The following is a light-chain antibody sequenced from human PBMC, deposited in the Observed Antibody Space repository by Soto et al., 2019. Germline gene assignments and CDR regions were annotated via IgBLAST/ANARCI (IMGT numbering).Light chain of an antibody. CDR2: DAS. Sequence: EIVLTQSPATLSLSPGERATLSCRASQSVSSYLAWYQQKPGQAPRLLISDASNRATGIPARFSGSGSGTDFTLTISSLEAEDFAVYYCQQRSNWPWTFGQVTKVEIQ. CDR1: QSVSSY. J-gene: IGKJ1*01. CDR3: QQRSNWPWT. V-gene: IGKV3-11*01.